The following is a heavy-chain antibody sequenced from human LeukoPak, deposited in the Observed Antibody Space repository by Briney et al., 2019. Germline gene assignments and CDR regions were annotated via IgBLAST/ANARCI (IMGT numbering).Heavy chain of an antibody. V-gene: IGHV3-23*01. Sequence: GGSLRLSCAASEFTFNNYAMSWVRRAPGKGLEWVSTISGSVGSTYYADSVKGRFTISRDNSKNTLFLQMSSLRAEDTAVYYCAKWGDYDILTGYYDSDYWGQGTLVTVSS. J-gene: IGHJ4*02. CDR2: ISGSVGST. CDR1: EFTFNNYA. CDR3: AKWGDYDILTGYYDSDY. D-gene: IGHD3-9*01.